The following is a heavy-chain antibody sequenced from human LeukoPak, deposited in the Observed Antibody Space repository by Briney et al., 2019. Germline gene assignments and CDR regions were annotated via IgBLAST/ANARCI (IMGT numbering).Heavy chain of an antibody. CDR1: GGSISSYY. Sequence: PSETLSLTCTVSGGSISSYYWSWIRQPPGKGLEWIGYIYYSGSTNYNPSLKSRVTISVDTSKNQFSLKLSSVTAADTAVYYCARLKVVPAAPYYFDYWGQGTLVTASS. J-gene: IGHJ4*02. D-gene: IGHD2-2*01. CDR2: IYYSGST. CDR3: ARLKVVPAAPYYFDY. V-gene: IGHV4-59*08.